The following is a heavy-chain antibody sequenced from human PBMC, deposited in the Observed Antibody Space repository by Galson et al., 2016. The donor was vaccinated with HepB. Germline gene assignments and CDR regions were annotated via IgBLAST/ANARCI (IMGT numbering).Heavy chain of an antibody. D-gene: IGHD5-18*01. Sequence: SLRLSCAGSGFTFNSHSMNWVRQAPGKGLEWVSSITTGGNYKYYADAVKGRFTISRDSAKPSLYLQMNSLRAEDTAVYYCARSLPGFSYGKIDYWGQGTLVIVSS. CDR2: ITTGGNYK. J-gene: IGHJ4*02. V-gene: IGHV3-21*01. CDR1: GFTFNSHS. CDR3: ARSLPGFSYGKIDY.